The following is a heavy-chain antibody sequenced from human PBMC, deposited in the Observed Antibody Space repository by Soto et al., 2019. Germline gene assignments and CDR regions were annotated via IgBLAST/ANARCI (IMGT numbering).Heavy chain of an antibody. D-gene: IGHD6-13*01. CDR2: IIPIFGTA. Sequence: QVQLMQSGAEVKKPGSSVKVSCKASGGTFSSYAISWVRQAPGQGLEWMGGIIPIFGTANYAQKFQGRVTITADKSTSTAYMELSSLRSEDTAVYSCAMSVYSSSWYGGGWFDPWGQGTLVTVSS. CDR1: GGTFSSYA. CDR3: AMSVYSSSWYGGGWFDP. V-gene: IGHV1-69*06. J-gene: IGHJ5*02.